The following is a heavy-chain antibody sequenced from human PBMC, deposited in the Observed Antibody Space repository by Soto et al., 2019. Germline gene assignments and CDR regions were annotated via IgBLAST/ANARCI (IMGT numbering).Heavy chain of an antibody. CDR3: ARDAIRGSAAMKTY. Sequence: SETLSLTCAVFSASLGDHYWAWIRQSPDKGLEWIGEVHPSGSTDYNPSLKSRISMSVDTSKNQFSLILSSVSAADTAVYYCARDAIRGSAAMKTYWGLGTLVTVSS. CDR1: SASLGDHY. J-gene: IGHJ4*02. CDR2: VHPSGST. V-gene: IGHV4-34*10.